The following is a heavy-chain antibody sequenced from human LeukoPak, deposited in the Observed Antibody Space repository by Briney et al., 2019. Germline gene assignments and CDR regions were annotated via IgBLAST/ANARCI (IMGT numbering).Heavy chain of an antibody. CDR1: GFTFSSYG. CDR3: AKAWDTAMAADY. D-gene: IGHD5-18*01. CDR2: ISYDGSNK. J-gene: IGHJ4*02. V-gene: IGHV3-30*18. Sequence: GSLRLSCTASGFTFSSYGMHWFRQAPGKGLEWVAVISYDGSNKYYADSVKGRFTISRDNSKNTLYLQMNSLRAEDTAVYYCAKAWDTAMAADYWGQGTLVTVSS.